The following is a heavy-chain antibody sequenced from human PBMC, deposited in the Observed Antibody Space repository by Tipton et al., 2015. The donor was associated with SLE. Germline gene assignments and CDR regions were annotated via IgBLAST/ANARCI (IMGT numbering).Heavy chain of an antibody. CDR1: GFTFSSYG. CDR2: IRYDGSEK. J-gene: IGHJ4*02. V-gene: IGHV3-30*02. Sequence: GSLRLSCAASGFTFSSYGMHWVRQAPGKGLEWVAFIRYDGSEKHYANSVEGRFTISRDNSKNTVYLQMNSLRVEDTAVYYCAKGYCTGENCKSHRLAIDYWGQGTLVTVSS. CDR3: AKGYCTGENCKSHRLAIDY. D-gene: IGHD2-8*02.